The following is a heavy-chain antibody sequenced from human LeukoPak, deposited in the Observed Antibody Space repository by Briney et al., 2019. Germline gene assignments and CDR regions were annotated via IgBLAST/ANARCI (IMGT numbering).Heavy chain of an antibody. V-gene: IGHV1-2*02. Sequence: ASVKVSCKASGYTFTGYYMHWVRQAPGQGLEWMGWINPNSGGTNYAQKFQGRVTMTRDTSISTAYMEPSRLRSDDTAVYYCARDGLRYFDWLLPYSDYWGQGTLVTVSS. J-gene: IGHJ4*02. CDR1: GYTFTGYY. CDR3: ARDGLRYFDWLLPYSDY. CDR2: INPNSGGT. D-gene: IGHD3-9*01.